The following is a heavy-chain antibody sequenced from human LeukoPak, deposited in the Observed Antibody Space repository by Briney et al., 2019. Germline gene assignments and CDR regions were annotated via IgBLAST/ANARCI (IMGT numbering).Heavy chain of an antibody. CDR2: INHSGST. Sequence: SETLSHTCAVYGGSFSGYYWSWIRQPPGKGLEWIGEINHSGSTNYNPSLKSRVTISVDTSKNQFSLKLSSVTAADTAIYYCARAAGSGWSYFDYWGQGTLVTVSS. CDR1: GGSFSGYY. V-gene: IGHV4-34*01. CDR3: ARAAGSGWSYFDY. D-gene: IGHD6-19*01. J-gene: IGHJ4*02.